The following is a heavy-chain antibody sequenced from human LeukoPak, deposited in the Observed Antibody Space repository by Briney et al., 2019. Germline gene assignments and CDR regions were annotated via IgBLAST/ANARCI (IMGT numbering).Heavy chain of an antibody. J-gene: IGHJ6*03. V-gene: IGHV1-2*02. CDR3: ARAPTAPSYYYTDV. CDR2: INPNSGGT. Sequence: ASLKVSCKPSLYTFTVDGVNTVRQAPGQGLEWMGRINPNSGGTNYAQKFQGRVTINRDTYISTAYLDSSRLRSEDTPVYSCARAPTAPSYYYTDVWGKGTTVTVSS. CDR1: LYTFTVDG.